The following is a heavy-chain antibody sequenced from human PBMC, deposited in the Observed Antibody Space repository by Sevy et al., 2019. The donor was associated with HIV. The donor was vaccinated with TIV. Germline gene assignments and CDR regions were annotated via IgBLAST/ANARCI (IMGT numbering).Heavy chain of an antibody. J-gene: IGHJ4*02. CDR1: TFTFSDYY. Sequence: GGSLRLSCAASTFTFSDYYMTWIRQAPGKGLEWVSHISSGGSNKYYADSVKGRFTISRDNAKNSLYLQMNSLRVEDTALYYCARVRYNYAPYYFDYWGQGTLVTVS. D-gene: IGHD5-18*01. CDR2: ISSGGSNK. V-gene: IGHV3-11*01. CDR3: ARVRYNYAPYYFDY.